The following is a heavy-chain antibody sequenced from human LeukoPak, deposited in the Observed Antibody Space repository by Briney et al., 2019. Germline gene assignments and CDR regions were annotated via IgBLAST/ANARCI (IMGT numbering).Heavy chain of an antibody. J-gene: IGHJ4*02. V-gene: IGHV4-59*08. D-gene: IGHD4-17*01. CDR2: IFYSGST. CDR3: ARLPTVTFFDY. CDR1: GGSISSYY. Sequence: SETLSLTCTVSGGSISSYYWNWIRQPPGRGLEWIGCIFYSGSTNYNPSLKSRVTISLDTSKNHFSLRLSSVTAADTAVYYCARLPTVTFFDYWGQGTLVSVSS.